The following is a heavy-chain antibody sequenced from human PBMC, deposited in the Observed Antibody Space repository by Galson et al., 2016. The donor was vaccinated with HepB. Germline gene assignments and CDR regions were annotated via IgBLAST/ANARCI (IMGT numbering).Heavy chain of an antibody. CDR3: ARDVSYYALDV. V-gene: IGHV3-33*08. CDR2: IFYDGSRQ. Sequence: SLRLSCAASGFTFSSYGMHWVRQAPGKGLEWVAGIFYDGSRQFYGDTVKGRFTISRDDSKSTVYLQMNSLRGEDTAVYYCARDVSYYALDVWGKGTTVSVSS. CDR1: GFTFSSYG. J-gene: IGHJ6*04.